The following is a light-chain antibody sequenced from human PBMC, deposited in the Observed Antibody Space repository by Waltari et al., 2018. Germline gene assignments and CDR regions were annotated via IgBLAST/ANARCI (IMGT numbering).Light chain of an antibody. Sequence: IVLTQSPGPLSLSPGERATLPCRASQSVGRSLAWYQQKPGQAPRLLIYGTAIRATGTPGRFSGSGSGTDFSLAISSLEPEDFAVYFCQHYVNLPVTFGQGTKVEI. CDR1: QSVGRS. CDR2: GTA. CDR3: QHYVNLPVT. V-gene: IGKV3-20*01. J-gene: IGKJ1*01.